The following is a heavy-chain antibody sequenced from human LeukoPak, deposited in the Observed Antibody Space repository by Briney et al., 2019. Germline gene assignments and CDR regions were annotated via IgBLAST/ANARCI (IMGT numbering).Heavy chain of an antibody. J-gene: IGHJ6*04. CDR2: ISSSSSYI. D-gene: IGHD6-13*01. Sequence: PGGSLRLSCAASGFTFSSYSMNWVRQAPGKGLEWVSSISSSSSYIYYADSVKGRFTIPRDNAKNSLYLQMNSLRAEDTAVYYCARGSGGSSWYGGGYYYYGMDVWGKGTTVTVSS. CDR1: GFTFSSYS. V-gene: IGHV3-21*01. CDR3: ARGSGGSSWYGGGYYYYGMDV.